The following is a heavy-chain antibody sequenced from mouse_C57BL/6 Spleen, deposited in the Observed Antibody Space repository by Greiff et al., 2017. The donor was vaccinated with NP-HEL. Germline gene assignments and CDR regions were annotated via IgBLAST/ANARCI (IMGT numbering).Heavy chain of an antibody. D-gene: IGHD1-1*01. CDR1: GYAFSSSW. Sequence: VKLQESGPELVKPGASVKISCKASGYAFSSSWMNWVKQRPGKGLEWIGRIYPGDGDTNYNGKFKGKATLTADKSSSTAYMQLSSLTSEDSAVYFCARSRGSSYYYAMDYWGQGTSVTVSS. CDR3: ARSRGSSYYYAMDY. J-gene: IGHJ4*01. V-gene: IGHV1-82*01. CDR2: IYPGDGDT.